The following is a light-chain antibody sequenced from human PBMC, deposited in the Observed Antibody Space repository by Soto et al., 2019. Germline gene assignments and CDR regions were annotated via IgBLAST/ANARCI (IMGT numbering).Light chain of an antibody. J-gene: IGKJ5*01. CDR2: TAS. CDR1: QGVSTW. CDR3: QQAANFPIT. Sequence: DIQMTQSPSSASASVADRVTITCRASQGVSTWLAWYQQKPGKAPNLLIYTASSLQSGVPSRFSGSGSGTDFTLTINGLQPEDFATYYCQQAANFPITFGQGTRLEIK. V-gene: IGKV1-12*01.